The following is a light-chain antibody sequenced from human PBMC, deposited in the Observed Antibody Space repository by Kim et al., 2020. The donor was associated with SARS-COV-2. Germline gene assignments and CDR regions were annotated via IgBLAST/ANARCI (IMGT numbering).Light chain of an antibody. J-gene: IGLJ1*01. CDR1: ASNSGRCS. Sequence: GHSVPSSSSGSASNSGRCSVSWYRHVPGTAPKLLIYRNVQRPSGGLDRFSGSKSGTSASLASSGLRSEDEAEYFCAAWDENLNGYVFGSGTKVTVL. CDR2: RNV. CDR3: AAWDENLNGYV. V-gene: IGLV1-47*01.